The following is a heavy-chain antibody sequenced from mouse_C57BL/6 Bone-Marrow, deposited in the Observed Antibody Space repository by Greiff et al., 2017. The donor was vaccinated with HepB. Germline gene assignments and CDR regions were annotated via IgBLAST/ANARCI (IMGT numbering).Heavy chain of an antibody. Sequence: VQLQQSGPELVKPGDSVKISCKASGYSFTGYFMNWVMQSHGKSLEWIGRINPYNGDTFYNQKFKGKATLTVDKSSSTAHMELRSLTSEDSAVYYCASEDLLWLRRGAIDYCGQGTSVTVSS. CDR3: ASEDLLWLRRGAIDY. J-gene: IGHJ4*01. V-gene: IGHV1-20*01. CDR1: GYSFTGYF. CDR2: INPYNGDT. D-gene: IGHD2-2*01.